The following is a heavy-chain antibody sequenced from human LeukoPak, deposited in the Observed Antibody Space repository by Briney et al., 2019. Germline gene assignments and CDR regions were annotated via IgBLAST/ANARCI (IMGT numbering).Heavy chain of an antibody. CDR3: ARGLEAGKGY. CDR1: GGSFSGYY. D-gene: IGHD6-13*01. Sequence: SETLSLTCAVYGGSFSGYYWSWIRQPPGKGLEWIGEINHSGSTNYNPSLKSRVTISVDTSKNQFSLKLSSVTAADTAVYYCARGLEAGKGYWGQGTLVTVSS. J-gene: IGHJ4*02. V-gene: IGHV4-34*01. CDR2: INHSGST.